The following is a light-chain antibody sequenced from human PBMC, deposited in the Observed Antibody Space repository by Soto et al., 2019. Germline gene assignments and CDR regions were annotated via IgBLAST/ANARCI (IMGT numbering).Light chain of an antibody. CDR2: AAS. CDR3: QQLFDSPIT. J-gene: IGKJ5*01. Sequence: DIQLTQSPSFLSPSIGESVTITFVASQVISTSLAWYQVKPGKAPKLLIYAASTLESGVPSRFSATVSGTEFSLTITSLQPEDFATYYCQQLFDSPITFGQGTRLEI. V-gene: IGKV1-9*01. CDR1: QVISTS.